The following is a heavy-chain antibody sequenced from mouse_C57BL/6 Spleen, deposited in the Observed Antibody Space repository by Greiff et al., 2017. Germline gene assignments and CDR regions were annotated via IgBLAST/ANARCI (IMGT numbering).Heavy chain of an antibody. CDR2: IDPENGDT. CDR3: ARHDYDN. CDR1: GFNIKDDY. D-gene: IGHD2-4*01. Sequence: EVQLQQSGAELVRPGASVKLSCTASGFNIKDDYMHWVKQRPEQGLEWIGWIDPENGDTEYGSKFPGKATTTADTSSNTAYLQLSSRTSEDSAVYSCARHDYDNWGQGTTLTVSS. V-gene: IGHV14-4*01. J-gene: IGHJ2*01.